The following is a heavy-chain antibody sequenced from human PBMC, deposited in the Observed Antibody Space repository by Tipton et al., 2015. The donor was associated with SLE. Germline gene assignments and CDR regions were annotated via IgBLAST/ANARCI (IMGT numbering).Heavy chain of an antibody. J-gene: IGHJ4*02. CDR3: ATGWLNWNDIAGD. D-gene: IGHD1-20*01. CDR1: GGSIYCYY. V-gene: IGHV4-59*01. Sequence: TLSLTCTVSGGSIYCYYCTWIRPPPGRGLDYLGYILYPGTTDYNPSLRSRVTMSQDTSKNQFSLKLTSVTAADTAIYYCATGWLNWNDIAGDWSQGTLVTVSS. CDR2: ILYPGTT.